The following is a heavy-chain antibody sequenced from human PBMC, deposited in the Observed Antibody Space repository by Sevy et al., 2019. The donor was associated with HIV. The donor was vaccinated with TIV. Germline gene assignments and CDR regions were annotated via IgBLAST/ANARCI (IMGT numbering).Heavy chain of an antibody. J-gene: IGHJ5*02. CDR2: INPNNGGT. D-gene: IGHD3-10*01. CDR1: GYTFTAYY. CDR3: ARVGAYDPRSYLQS. Sequence: ASVKVSCKASGYTFTAYYIHWVRQAPGQGLEWMGWINPNNGGTEYAQTFRGRVTLTWDTSISTAYMELSSLTSDDTAVYYCARVGAYDPRSYLQSWGQGALVTVSS. V-gene: IGHV1-2*02.